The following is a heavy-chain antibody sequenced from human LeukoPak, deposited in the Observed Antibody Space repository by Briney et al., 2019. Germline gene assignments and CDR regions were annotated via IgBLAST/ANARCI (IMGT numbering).Heavy chain of an antibody. J-gene: IGHJ3*02. CDR1: GGSISSGTYF. D-gene: IGHD3-22*01. V-gene: IGHV4-61*02. Sequence: SETLSLTCTVSGGSISSGTYFWTWIRQPAGKGLEWIGRIYTSGSTNYNPSLKSRVTISVDTSKNQFSLKLSSVTAADTAVYYCARRNEVVVINPNDAFDIWGQGTMVTVSS. CDR2: IYTSGST. CDR3: ARRNEVVVINPNDAFDI.